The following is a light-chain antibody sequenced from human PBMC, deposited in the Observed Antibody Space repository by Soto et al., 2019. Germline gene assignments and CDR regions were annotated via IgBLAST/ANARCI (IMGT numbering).Light chain of an antibody. CDR1: QDINSW. Sequence: DVQMTQSPSSLSASVGDRVTITCRASQDINSWLAWYQQKPEKAPKSLIHAASSLQTGVPSRFSGSGSGTDFTLTISSLQPEDSATDYCQQYNIYPLTFGGGTKVEIK. V-gene: IGKV1D-16*01. CDR3: QQYNIYPLT. J-gene: IGKJ4*01. CDR2: AAS.